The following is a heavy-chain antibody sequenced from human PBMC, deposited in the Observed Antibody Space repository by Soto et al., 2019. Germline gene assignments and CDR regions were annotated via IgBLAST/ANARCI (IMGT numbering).Heavy chain of an antibody. CDR1: GDSVSSDSAS. V-gene: IGHV6-1*02. J-gene: IGHJ3*02. Sequence: QVQLQESGPGLVKPSQTLSLACAISGDSVSSDSASWHWLRLSPSRGLEWLGRTLYRSSRWYNDFAPSVRGRISIRPDTSKNQFLLELITVSLDDTPVSYCARGPNFNAFDNWGQGTLVTVSS. CDR2: TLYRSSRWYN. CDR3: ARGPNFNAFDN. D-gene: IGHD1-7*01.